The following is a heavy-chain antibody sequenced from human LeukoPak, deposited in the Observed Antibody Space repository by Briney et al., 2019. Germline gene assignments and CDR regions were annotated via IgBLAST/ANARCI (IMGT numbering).Heavy chain of an antibody. CDR3: ASHGYSSTWSRS. J-gene: IGHJ4*02. D-gene: IGHD6-13*01. CDR1: GYSFTSYW. V-gene: IGHV5-51*01. CDR2: IYPGYSDA. Sequence: GESLKISLKGSGYSFTSYWIGLVRQTPGKGLGWMGIIYPGYSDARDSPSLQWQLTISADKSITTAYLQWSSQKSWDTAIYYCASHGYSSTWSRSWGEGTLVTISS.